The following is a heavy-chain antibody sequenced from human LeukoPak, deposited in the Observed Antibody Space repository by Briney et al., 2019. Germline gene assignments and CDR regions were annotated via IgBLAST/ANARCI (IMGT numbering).Heavy chain of an antibody. V-gene: IGHV4-59*08. Sequence: SENLSLTCTVSGGSISSYYWSWIRQPPGKGLEWIGYIYYSGSTNYNPSLKSRVTISVDTSKNQFSLKLSSVTAADTAVYYCARVGAIVSALFDPWGQGTLVTVSS. CDR1: GGSISSYY. J-gene: IGHJ5*02. D-gene: IGHD3-16*01. CDR2: IYYSGST. CDR3: ARVGAIVSALFDP.